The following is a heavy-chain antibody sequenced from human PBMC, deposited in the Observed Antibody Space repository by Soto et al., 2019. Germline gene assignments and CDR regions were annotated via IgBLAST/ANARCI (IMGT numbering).Heavy chain of an antibody. CDR1: GGSFSGYY. CDR2: ISYSGST. V-gene: IGHV4-34*01. CDR3: ARAGAQYDSGTYEGGYYYFDS. Sequence: PSETLSLTCAVYGGSFSGYYWSWIRQPPGKGLEWIGQISYSGSTNYNPSLKSRVFISIGTSNNQFFLELTSVTAADTAVYYCARAGAQYDSGTYEGGYYYFDSWGQGTPVTVSS. J-gene: IGHJ4*02. D-gene: IGHD3-10*01.